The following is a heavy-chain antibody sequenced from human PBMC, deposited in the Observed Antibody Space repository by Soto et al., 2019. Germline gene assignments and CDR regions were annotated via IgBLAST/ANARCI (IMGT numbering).Heavy chain of an antibody. CDR3: AKGTYCSSTSCYGRPFDY. Sequence: GGSLRLSCAASGFTFSSYAMSWVRQAPGKGLEWVSAISGSGGSTYYADSVKGRFTISRDNSKNTLYLQMNSLRAEDTAVYYCAKGTYCSSTSCYGRPFDYWGQGTLVTVSS. CDR1: GFTFSSYA. CDR2: ISGSGGST. J-gene: IGHJ4*02. D-gene: IGHD2-2*01. V-gene: IGHV3-23*01.